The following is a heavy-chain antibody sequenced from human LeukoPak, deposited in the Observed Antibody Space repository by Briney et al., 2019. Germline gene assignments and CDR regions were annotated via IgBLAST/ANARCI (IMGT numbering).Heavy chain of an antibody. CDR3: AKDRSSSGYLYYFDY. D-gene: IGHD3-22*01. CDR2: ISWNSGSI. J-gene: IGHJ4*02. V-gene: IGHV3-9*01. CDR1: GFTFDDYA. Sequence: PGRSLRLSCAASGFTFDDYAMHWDRQAPGKGLEWVSGISWNSGSIGYADSVKGRFTISRDNAKNSLYLQMNSLRAEDTALYYCAKDRSSSGYLYYFDYWGQGTLVAVSS.